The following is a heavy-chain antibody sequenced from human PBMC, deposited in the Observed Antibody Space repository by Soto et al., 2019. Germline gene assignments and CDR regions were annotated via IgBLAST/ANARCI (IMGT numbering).Heavy chain of an antibody. Sequence: PGGSLRLSCTASGFTFRNNVLSWVRQAPGKGLDWVSGITGSGRDTYYADSVKGRFTISRDNSKNTLYLQMNSLRAEDTAVYYCAKFGNKPYWGPFDYWGQGTLVTVSS. CDR3: AKFGNKPYWGPFDY. D-gene: IGHD3-16*01. J-gene: IGHJ4*02. V-gene: IGHV3-23*01. CDR2: ITGSGRDT. CDR1: GFTFRNNV.